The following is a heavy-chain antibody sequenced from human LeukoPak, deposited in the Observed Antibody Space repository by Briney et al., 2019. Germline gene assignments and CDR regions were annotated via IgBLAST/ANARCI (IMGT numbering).Heavy chain of an antibody. D-gene: IGHD3-9*01. V-gene: IGHV1-18*01. CDR3: ARDRQKTYYDILTGYARSPLYDY. Sequence: ASVKVSCKASGYTFTSYGISWVRQAPGQGLEWMGWISAYNGNTNYAQKLQGRVTMTTDTSTSTAYMELRSLRSDDTAVYYCARDRQKTYYDILTGYARSPLYDYWGQGTLVTVSS. J-gene: IGHJ4*02. CDR1: GYTFTSYG. CDR2: ISAYNGNT.